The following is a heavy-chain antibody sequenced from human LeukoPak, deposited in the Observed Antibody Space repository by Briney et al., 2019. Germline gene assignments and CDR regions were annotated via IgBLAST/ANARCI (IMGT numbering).Heavy chain of an antibody. CDR1: GFTFNSYA. V-gene: IGHV3-23*01. D-gene: IGHD2-2*01. CDR3: AKLGYCSSTSCTTNWFDP. CDR2: ISGSGGST. Sequence: GGSLGLSCAASGFTFNSYAMSWVRQAPGKGLEWVSAISGSGGSTYYADSVKGRFTISRDNSKNTLYLQMNSLRAEDTAVYYCAKLGYCSSTSCTTNWFDPWGQGTLVTVSS. J-gene: IGHJ5*02.